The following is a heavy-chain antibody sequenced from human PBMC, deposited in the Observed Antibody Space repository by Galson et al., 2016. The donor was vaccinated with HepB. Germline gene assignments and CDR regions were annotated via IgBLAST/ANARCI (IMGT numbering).Heavy chain of an antibody. CDR2: IWYDRGKE. Sequence: SLRLSCAASGFTFSTYAIHWVRQAPGKGLEWVAVIWYDRGKEYYTESVKGRFTISRDNSKNTLYLEMNTLRVEDTAVYFCARGSSSRSIYYYYYYTMDVWGQGTTVTVSS. V-gene: IGHV3-33*08. CDR3: ARGSSSRSIYYYYYYTMDV. J-gene: IGHJ6*02. D-gene: IGHD6-6*01. CDR1: GFTFSTYA.